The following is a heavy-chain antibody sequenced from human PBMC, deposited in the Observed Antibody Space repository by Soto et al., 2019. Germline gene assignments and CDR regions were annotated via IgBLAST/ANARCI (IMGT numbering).Heavy chain of an antibody. CDR1: GFTFSSYW. CDR3: ATSGSFDY. J-gene: IGHJ4*02. V-gene: IGHV3-74*01. CDR2: INSDGITA. Sequence: GGSLRLSCTTSGFTFSSYWMHWVRQVPGKGLVWVSGINSDGITATYADSVKGRFTVSRDNAKNTLYLQMNSLTGEDTAVYFCATSGSFDYWGQGTLVTVSS.